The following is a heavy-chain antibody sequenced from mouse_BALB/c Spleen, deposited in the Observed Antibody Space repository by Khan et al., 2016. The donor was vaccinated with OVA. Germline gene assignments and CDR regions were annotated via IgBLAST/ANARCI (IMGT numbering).Heavy chain of an antibody. CDR2: IRFDGDS. D-gene: IGHD3-1*01. CDR3: ARGGSSGTAWFTY. J-gene: IGHJ3*01. V-gene: IGHV3-6*02. CDR1: GYSITSGYF. Sequence: EVQLQESGPGLVKPSQSLSLTCSVTGYSITSGYFWNWIRQFPGNKLEWMGYIRFDGDSNYNPSLKNRISITRDTSKNQFFLKLKSVTPADTATYYCARGGSSGTAWFTYWGQGTLVTVSA.